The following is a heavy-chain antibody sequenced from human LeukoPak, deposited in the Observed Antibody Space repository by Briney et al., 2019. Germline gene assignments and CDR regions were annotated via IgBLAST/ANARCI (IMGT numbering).Heavy chain of an antibody. CDR1: GFTFSSYA. Sequence: GGSLRLSCAASGFTFSSYAMHWVRQAPGKGLEWVAVISYDGSNKYYADSVKGRFTISRDNSKNTLYLQMNSLRAEDTAVYYCARDGDYSSSWYVFASRDFDYWGQGTLVTVSS. D-gene: IGHD6-13*01. J-gene: IGHJ4*02. CDR2: ISYDGSNK. CDR3: ARDGDYSSSWYVFASRDFDY. V-gene: IGHV3-30-3*01.